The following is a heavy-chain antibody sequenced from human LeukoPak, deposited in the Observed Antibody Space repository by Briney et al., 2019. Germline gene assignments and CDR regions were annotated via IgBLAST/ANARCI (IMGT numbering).Heavy chain of an antibody. V-gene: IGHV1-18*01. CDR1: GYTFTSYG. D-gene: IGHD3-22*01. J-gene: IGHJ4*02. CDR2: ISAYNGNT. Sequence: GASVKVSCKASGYTFTSYGISWVRQAPGQGLEWMGWISAYNGNTNYAQKLQGRVTMTTDTSTSTAYMELRSLRSDDTAVYYCARAITYYYDSSGYYFDYWGQGTLVTVSS. CDR3: ARAITYYYDSSGYYFDY.